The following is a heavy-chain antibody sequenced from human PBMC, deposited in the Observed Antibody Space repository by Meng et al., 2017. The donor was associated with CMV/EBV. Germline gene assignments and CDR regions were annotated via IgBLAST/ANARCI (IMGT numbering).Heavy chain of an antibody. CDR2: INPSGGST. CDR3: ARKGSFGAFDY. CDR1: GYTFTSYY. D-gene: IGHD3-10*01. V-gene: IGHV1-46*01. J-gene: IGHJ4*02. Sequence: ASVKVSCKASGYTFTSYYMHWVRQAPGQGLEWMGIINPSGGSTSYAQKFQGRVTMTRDTSTSTVYMGLSSLRSEDTAVYYCARKGSFGAFDYWGQGTLVTVSS.